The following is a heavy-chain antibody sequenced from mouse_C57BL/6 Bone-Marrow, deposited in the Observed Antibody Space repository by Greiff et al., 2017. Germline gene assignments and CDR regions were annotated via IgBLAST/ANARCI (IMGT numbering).Heavy chain of an antibody. CDR1: GFSLTSYG. CDR2: IWRCGST. CDR3: AKGNGGRNWYCDD. J-gene: IGHJ1*03. Sequence: VKLMESGPGLVQPSQCLSITCTVSGFSLTSYGVHWVRQSPGKGLEWLGVIWRCGSTDYTAAFMSRLNITNNNSKRQVFFKMNSLHADDTAIYCCAKGNGGRNWYCDDGGTGTTVTVSS. V-gene: IGHV2-5*01. D-gene: IGHD1-1*02.